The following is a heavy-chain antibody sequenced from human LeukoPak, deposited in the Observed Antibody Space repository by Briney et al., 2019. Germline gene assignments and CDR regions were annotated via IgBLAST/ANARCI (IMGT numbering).Heavy chain of an antibody. J-gene: IGHJ4*02. V-gene: IGHV1-69*13. CDR3: ARSSGWPGIDY. Sequence: GASVKVSCKASGGTFSSYAISWVRQAPGQGLEWMGGIIPIFGTANYAQKFQGRVTITADESTSTAYMELRSLRSDDTAVYYCARSSGWPGIDYWGQGTLVTVSS. CDR2: IIPIFGTA. D-gene: IGHD6-19*01. CDR1: GGTFSSYA.